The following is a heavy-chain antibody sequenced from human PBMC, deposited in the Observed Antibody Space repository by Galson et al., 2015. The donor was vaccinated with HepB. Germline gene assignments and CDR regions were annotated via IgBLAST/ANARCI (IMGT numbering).Heavy chain of an antibody. Sequence: SLRLSCAASGFTFSIYAMSWVRQAPGKGLEWVSAISGSGDNTYYADSVKGRFTISRDTSKSTLYLQMNSLRAEDTAVYYCAKDNKGGSPLFDYWGQGTLVTVSS. V-gene: IGHV3-23*01. CDR3: AKDNKGGSPLFDY. D-gene: IGHD1-26*01. CDR2: ISGSGDNT. CDR1: GFTFSIYA. J-gene: IGHJ4*02.